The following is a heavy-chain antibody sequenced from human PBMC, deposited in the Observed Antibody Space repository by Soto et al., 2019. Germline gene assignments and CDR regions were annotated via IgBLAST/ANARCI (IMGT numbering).Heavy chain of an antibody. CDR1: GYTFTGYY. CDR3: ARDLPYCSGGSCYNWFDP. V-gene: IGHV1-2*04. J-gene: IGHJ5*02. Sequence: ASVKVSCKSSGYTFTGYYMHWVRQAPGQGLEWMGWINPNSGGTNYAQKFQGWVTMTRDTSISTAYMELSRLRSDDTAVYYCARDLPYCSGGSCYNWFDPWGQGTLVTVSS. D-gene: IGHD2-15*01. CDR2: INPNSGGT.